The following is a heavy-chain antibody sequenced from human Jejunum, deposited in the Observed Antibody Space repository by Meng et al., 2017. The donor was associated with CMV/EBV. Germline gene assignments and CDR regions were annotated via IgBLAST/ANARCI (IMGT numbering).Heavy chain of an antibody. J-gene: IGHJ4*01. Sequence: IISSIYYWGWIRQPPGKGLEWIGNIYYSGGTHYNPSLKSRVTISIDTSISRFSLRLNSVTAADTALYYCARLRYGDGGNEGRLYFDTWGQGTLVTVSS. CDR1: IISSIYY. CDR2: IYYSGGT. CDR3: ARLRYGDGGNEGRLYFDT. V-gene: IGHV4-39*01. D-gene: IGHD2-21*01.